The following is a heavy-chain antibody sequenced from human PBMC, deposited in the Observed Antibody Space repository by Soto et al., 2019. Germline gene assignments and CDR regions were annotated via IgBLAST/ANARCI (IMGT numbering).Heavy chain of an antibody. J-gene: IGHJ4*02. CDR2: IWYDGSNK. V-gene: IGHV3-33*01. CDR3: ARDSLEYSYGFDY. Sequence: PGGSLRLSCAASGFTFSSYGMHWVRQAPGKGLEWVAVIWYDGSNKYYADSVKGRFTISRDNSKNTLYLQMNSLRAEDTAVYYCARDSLEYSYGFDYWGQGTLVTVSS. CDR1: GFTFSSYG. D-gene: IGHD5-18*01.